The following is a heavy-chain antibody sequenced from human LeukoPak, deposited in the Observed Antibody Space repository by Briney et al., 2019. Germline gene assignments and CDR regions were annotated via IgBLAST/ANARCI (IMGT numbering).Heavy chain of an antibody. Sequence: GGSLRLSCAASGFTFSSYSMNWVRQAPGKGLEWVSSISSSSSYIYYADSVKGRFTISRDNAKNSLYLQMNSLRAEDTAVYYCAKLRPYYYDSSGYPYYFDYWGQGTLVTVSS. V-gene: IGHV3-21*04. D-gene: IGHD3-22*01. CDR3: AKLRPYYYDSSGYPYYFDY. J-gene: IGHJ4*02. CDR2: ISSSSSYI. CDR1: GFTFSSYS.